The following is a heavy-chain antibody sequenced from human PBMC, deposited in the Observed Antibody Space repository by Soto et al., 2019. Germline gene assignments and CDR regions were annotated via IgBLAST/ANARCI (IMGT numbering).Heavy chain of an antibody. CDR3: TTSATGDYYYYAMDV. D-gene: IGHD7-27*01. J-gene: IGHJ6*02. Sequence: GESLKISCKGSGYRLTNYWIGWVRQMPGKGLEWMGIIYPGDSDTRYSPSFQRQVTISADKSISTAYLQWSSLKASDTAMYYCTTSATGDYYYYAMDVWGQGTTVTVSS. CDR1: GYRLTNYW. CDR2: IYPGDSDT. V-gene: IGHV5-51*01.